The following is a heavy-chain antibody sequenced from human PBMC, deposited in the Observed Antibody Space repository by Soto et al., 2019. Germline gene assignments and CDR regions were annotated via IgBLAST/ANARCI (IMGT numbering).Heavy chain of an antibody. J-gene: IGHJ4*02. CDR3: ARSRGWDMVPAAIEFDY. CDR2: IYWNDDK. Sequence: SGPTLVNPTQTLTLTCTFSGFSLSTSGVGVGWIRQPPGKALEWLALIYWNDDKRYSPSLKSRLTITKDTSKNQVVLTMTNMDPVDTATYYCARSRGWDMVPAAIEFDYWGQGTLVTVSS. CDR1: GFSLSTSGVG. D-gene: IGHD2-2*02. V-gene: IGHV2-5*01.